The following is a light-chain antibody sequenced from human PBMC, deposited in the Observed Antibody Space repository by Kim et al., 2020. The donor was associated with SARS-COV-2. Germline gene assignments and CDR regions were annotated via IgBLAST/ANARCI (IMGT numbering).Light chain of an antibody. CDR2: YDS. CDR1: NIGSKS. Sequence: SYELTQPPSVSVAPGKTARITCGGNNIGSKSVHWYQQKPGQAPVLVIYYDSARPSGIPERFSGSNSGNTATLTIRRVEAGDEADYCCQVWDSSSDHEVV. CDR3: QVWDSSSDHEVV. V-gene: IGLV3-21*04. J-gene: IGLJ2*01.